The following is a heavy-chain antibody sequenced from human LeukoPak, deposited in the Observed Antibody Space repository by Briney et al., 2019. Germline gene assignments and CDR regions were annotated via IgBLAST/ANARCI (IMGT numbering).Heavy chain of an antibody. V-gene: IGHV4-4*07. CDR1: GGSITTLY. CDR2: ISPNGIT. Sequence: SGTLSLTCSVSGGSITTLYWSWIRQPAGKGLEWIGRISPNGITDYNPSLKSRVIMSIDTSMNQFSLKLTSVTAADTAVYYCARVDSTGWFHLDYWGQGTLVTVSS. D-gene: IGHD3-22*01. J-gene: IGHJ4*02. CDR3: ARVDSTGWFHLDY.